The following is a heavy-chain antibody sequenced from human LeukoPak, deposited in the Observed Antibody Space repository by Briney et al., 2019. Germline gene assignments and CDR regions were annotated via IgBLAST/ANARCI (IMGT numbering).Heavy chain of an antibody. CDR2: ISGSAGST. CDR3: ATHHYYDILTGYYNY. Sequence: GGSLRLSCAASGFTFSNYEMNWVRQAPGKGLEWVSSISGSAGSTYYADSVKGRFTISRDNSKNTLYLQMSSLRVEDTAFYYCATHHYYDILTGYYNYWGQGTLVSVSS. D-gene: IGHD3-9*01. CDR1: GFTFSNYE. J-gene: IGHJ4*02. V-gene: IGHV3-23*01.